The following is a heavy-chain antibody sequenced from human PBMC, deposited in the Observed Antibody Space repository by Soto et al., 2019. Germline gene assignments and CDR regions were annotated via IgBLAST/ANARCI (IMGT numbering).Heavy chain of an antibody. Sequence: SETLSLTCTVSGDSVSSSGYHWSWIRQHPGKGLAWIGHIYYTGSTYSNPSLKGRLSVSLDTSKNQSSLKLTSITAADTAVYYGARRVGYPYYFEYWPQGILVTVSS. D-gene: IGHD5-18*01. CDR2: IYYTGST. CDR1: GDSVSSSGYH. V-gene: IGHV4-31*03. CDR3: ARRVGYPYYFEY. J-gene: IGHJ4*02.